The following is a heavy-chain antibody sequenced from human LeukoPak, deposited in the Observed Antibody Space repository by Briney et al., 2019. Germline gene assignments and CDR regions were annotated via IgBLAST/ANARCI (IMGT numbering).Heavy chain of an antibody. Sequence: PSETLSLTCTVSGGSISSSSYYWGWIRQPPGKGLEWIGSIYYSGSTYYNPSLKSRVTISVDTSKNQFSLKLSSVTAADTAVYYCARHTRGGWAFDTWAKGQWSPSLQ. D-gene: IGHD2-15*01. V-gene: IGHV4-39*01. CDR3: ARHTRGGWAFDT. J-gene: IGHJ3*02. CDR2: IYYSGST. CDR1: GGSISSSSYY.